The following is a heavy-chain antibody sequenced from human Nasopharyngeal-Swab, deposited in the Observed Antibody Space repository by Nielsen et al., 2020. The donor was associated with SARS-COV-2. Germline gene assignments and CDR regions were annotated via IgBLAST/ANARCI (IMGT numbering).Heavy chain of an antibody. D-gene: IGHD2-2*01. V-gene: IGHV4-59*01. CDR1: GGSISSNF. J-gene: IGHJ4*02. CDR3: ARVFCSTTSCYSFDY. Sequence: GSLRLSCTASGGSISSNFWNWIRQPPGKGLEWIGYIYDSGRTNYNPSLKSRVTISVDTSKNQFSLKLSSVTAADTAVYYCARVFCSTTSCYSFDYWGQGTLVTVSS. CDR2: IYDSGRT.